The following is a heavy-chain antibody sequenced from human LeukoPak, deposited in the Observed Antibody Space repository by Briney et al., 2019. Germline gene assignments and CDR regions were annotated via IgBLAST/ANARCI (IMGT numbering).Heavy chain of an antibody. CDR2: INHSGST. CDR1: GGSFSGYY. V-gene: IGHV4-34*01. J-gene: IGHJ5*02. D-gene: IGHD2-15*01. CDR3: TRGLRLGYCSGGSCYYWFDP. Sequence: SETLSLTCAVYGGSFSGYYWSWIRQPPGKGLEWIGEINHSGSTNYNPSLQSRVTISADTSKNQFSLNLRPVIAADTAVYYCTRGLRLGYCSGGSCYYWFDPWGQGTRVTVSS.